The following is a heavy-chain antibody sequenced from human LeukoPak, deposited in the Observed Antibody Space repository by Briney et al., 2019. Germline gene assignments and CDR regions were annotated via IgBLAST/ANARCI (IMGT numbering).Heavy chain of an antibody. D-gene: IGHD3-9*01. V-gene: IGHV3-33*03. CDR3: ASQDYDILTGYYFDY. J-gene: IGHJ4*02. CDR2: IWYDGSNK. Sequence: GGSLRLSCAASGFTFSSYGMHWVRQAPGKGLEWVAVIWYDGSNKYYADSVKGRFTISRDNAKNSLYLQMNSLRAEDTAVYYCASQDYDILTGYYFDYWGQGTLVTASS. CDR1: GFTFSSYG.